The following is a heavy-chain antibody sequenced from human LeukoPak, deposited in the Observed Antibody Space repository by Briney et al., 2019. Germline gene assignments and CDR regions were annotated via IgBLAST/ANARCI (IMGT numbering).Heavy chain of an antibody. J-gene: IGHJ4*02. CDR2: IISSGGST. D-gene: IGHD5-12*01. CDR1: GFTFDDYA. V-gene: IGHV3-23*01. CDR3: ARGGQLLARGYSGYEGAY. Sequence: PGGSLRLSCAASGFTFDDYAMHWVRQAPGKGLEWASAIISSGGSTYYADSVKGRFTISRDNAKNSLYLQMNSLRAEDTAVYYCARGGQLLARGYSGYEGAYWGQGTLVTVSS.